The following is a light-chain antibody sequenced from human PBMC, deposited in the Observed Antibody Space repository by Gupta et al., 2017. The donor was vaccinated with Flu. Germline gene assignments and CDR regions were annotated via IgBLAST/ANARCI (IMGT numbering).Light chain of an antibody. CDR1: QSVSRY. J-gene: IGKJ2*01. V-gene: IGKV1-39*01. CDR3: QQSSTTPHT. CDR2: AAS. Sequence: ASVGDRVTITCRASQSVSRYFNWYQQKPGAVPKLLIYAASRLQIGVPSRFSGSGSGTDFTLTISSLQPEDFATYYCQQSSTTPHTFGQGTKVEI.